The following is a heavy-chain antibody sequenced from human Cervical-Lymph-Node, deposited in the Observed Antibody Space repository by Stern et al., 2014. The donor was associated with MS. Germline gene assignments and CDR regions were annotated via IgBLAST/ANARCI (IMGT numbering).Heavy chain of an antibody. V-gene: IGHV4-61*02. D-gene: IGHD3-16*01. CDR3: ARDRLYDTVWYQWYFDL. CDR1: GGSISGGDFY. Sequence: QVQLQESGPGLVKPSQTLSLTCTVSGGSISGGDFYWSWIRQSAGKGLEWIGRVYDSGSTVYNPSLRSRVAMSVNTSKNQFSLRLPFVPAADTAVYYCARDRLYDTVWYQWYFDLWGRGTLVTVSS. CDR2: VYDSGST. J-gene: IGHJ2*01.